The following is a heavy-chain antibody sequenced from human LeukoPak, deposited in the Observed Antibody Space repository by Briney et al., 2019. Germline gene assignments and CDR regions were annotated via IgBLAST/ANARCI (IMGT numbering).Heavy chain of an antibody. CDR3: AKSYNWNAEYYFDY. CDR1: DYSIGTAYY. J-gene: IGHJ4*02. V-gene: IGHV4-38-2*02. D-gene: IGHD1-1*01. Sequence: SETLSLTCSVSDYSIGTAYYWGWIRQPPGKGLEWIGNIHHSGNTYYNPSLKSRVTISIDTSENHFSLKLSSVTAADTALYYCAKSYNWNAEYYFDYWGQGTLVTVSS. CDR2: IHHSGNT.